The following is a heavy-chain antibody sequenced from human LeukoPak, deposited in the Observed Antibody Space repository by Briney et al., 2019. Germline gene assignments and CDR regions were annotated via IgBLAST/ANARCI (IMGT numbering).Heavy chain of an antibody. V-gene: IGHV3-53*01. D-gene: IGHD1-20*01. CDR2: IYSGGST. J-gene: IGHJ5*02. CDR1: GFTVSSNY. Sequence: GGSLRLSCAASGFTVSSNYMSWVRQAPGKGLEWVSVIYSGGSTYYADSVKGRFTISRDNSKNTLYLQMNSLRAEDTAVYYCAREEHNWNDEHWFDPWGQGTLVTVSS. CDR3: AREEHNWNDEHWFDP.